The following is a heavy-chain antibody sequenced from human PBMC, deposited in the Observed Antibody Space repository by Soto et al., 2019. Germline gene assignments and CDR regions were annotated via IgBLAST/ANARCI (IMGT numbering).Heavy chain of an antibody. CDR1: GFSLSNARMG. J-gene: IGHJ4*02. V-gene: IGHV2-26*01. CDR3: ARGIAVAGTFRSGTPVLNFDY. CDR2: IFSNDEK. D-gene: IGHD6-19*01. Sequence: ESGPTLVNPTETLTLTCTVSGFSLSNARMGVSWIRQPPGKALEWLAHIFSNDEKSYSTSLKSRLTISKDTSKSQVVLTVTNMDPVETATYYCARGIAVAGTFRSGTPVLNFDYWGQGTLVTVS.